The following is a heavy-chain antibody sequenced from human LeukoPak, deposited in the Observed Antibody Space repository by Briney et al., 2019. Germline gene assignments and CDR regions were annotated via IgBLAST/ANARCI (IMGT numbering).Heavy chain of an antibody. J-gene: IGHJ5*02. CDR1: GGTFSSYA. D-gene: IGHD2-2*01. Sequence: SVKVSCKASGGTFSSYAISWVRQAPGQGLEWMGGIIPIFGTADYAQKFQGRVTITTDESTSTAYMELSSLRSEDTAVYYCARTTGVVVPAAVMGPWGQGTLVTVSS. CDR2: IIPIFGTA. V-gene: IGHV1-69*05. CDR3: ARTTGVVVPAAVMGP.